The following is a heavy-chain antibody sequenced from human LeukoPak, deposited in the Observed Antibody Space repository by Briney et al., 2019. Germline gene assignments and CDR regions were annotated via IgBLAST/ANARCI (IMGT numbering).Heavy chain of an antibody. V-gene: IGHV3-21*01. Sequence: PGGSLRLSCAASGFSFSDYSMNWVRQAPGKGLEWVSSIRGTGNYIYYADSVRGRFTISRDNAKNSLSLQMNSLRAEDTAVYYCVRDLDWGQGTLVTVSS. CDR1: GFSFSDYS. CDR3: VRDLD. CDR2: IRGTGNYI. J-gene: IGHJ4*02.